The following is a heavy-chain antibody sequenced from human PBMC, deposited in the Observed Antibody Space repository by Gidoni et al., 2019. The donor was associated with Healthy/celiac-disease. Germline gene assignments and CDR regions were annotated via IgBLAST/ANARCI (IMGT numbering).Heavy chain of an antibody. CDR3: ARDGENQLLLSWFDP. V-gene: IGHV3-21*01. Sequence: EVQLVESGGGLVKPGGSLRLSCAASGFTFSSYSMNWVRQAPGKGLEWVSSISSSSSYIYYADSVKGRFTISRDNAKNSLYLQMNSLRAEDTAVYYCARDGENQLLLSWFDPWGQGTLVTVSS. CDR2: ISSSSSYI. D-gene: IGHD2-2*01. J-gene: IGHJ5*02. CDR1: GFTFSSYS.